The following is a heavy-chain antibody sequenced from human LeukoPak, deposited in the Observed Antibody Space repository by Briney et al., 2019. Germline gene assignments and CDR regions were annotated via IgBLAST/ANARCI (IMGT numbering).Heavy chain of an antibody. CDR1: GFTFSSYG. D-gene: IGHD3-9*01. V-gene: IGHV3-33*05. Sequence: GGSLRLSCAASGFTFSSYGMHWVRQAPGKGLEWVAVISYDGSNKYYADSVKGRFTISRDNSKNTLYLQMNSLRAEDTAVYYCAKDQDYDILTGCNDYWGQGTLVTVSS. J-gene: IGHJ4*02. CDR2: ISYDGSNK. CDR3: AKDQDYDILTGCNDY.